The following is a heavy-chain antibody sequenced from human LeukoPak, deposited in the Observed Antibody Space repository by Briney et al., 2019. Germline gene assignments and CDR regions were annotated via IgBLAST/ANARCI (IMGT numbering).Heavy chain of an antibody. CDR3: ARGGPRKKAGVNGYSYGYAWFDP. CDR1: GGSISSSSYY. CDR2: IYYSGST. J-gene: IGHJ5*02. Sequence: PSETLSLTCTVSGGSISSSSYYWGWIRQPPGKGLEWIGSIYYSGSTYYNPSLKSRVTISVDTSKNQFSLKLSSVTAADTAVYYCARGGPRKKAGVNGYSYGYAWFDPWGQGTLVTVSS. V-gene: IGHV4-39*07. D-gene: IGHD5-18*01.